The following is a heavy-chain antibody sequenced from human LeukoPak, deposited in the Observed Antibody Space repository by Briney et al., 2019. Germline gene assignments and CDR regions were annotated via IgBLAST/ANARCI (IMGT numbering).Heavy chain of an antibody. CDR1: GYTFTSYG. D-gene: IGHD3-22*01. Sequence: RGASVKVSCKASGYTFTSYGISWVRQAPGQGLEWMGWISAYNGNTNYAQKLQGRVTMTEDTSTDTAYMELSSLRSEDTAVYYCATDKEYYYDSSGYYSFDYWGQGTLVTVSS. V-gene: IGHV1-18*01. CDR2: ISAYNGNT. J-gene: IGHJ4*02. CDR3: ATDKEYYYDSSGYYSFDY.